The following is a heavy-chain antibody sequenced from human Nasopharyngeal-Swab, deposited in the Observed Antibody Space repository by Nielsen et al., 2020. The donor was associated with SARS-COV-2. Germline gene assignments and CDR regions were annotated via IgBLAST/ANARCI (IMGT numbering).Heavy chain of an antibody. CDR2: MNPNSDNT. D-gene: IGHD5-12*01. Sequence: ASVKVSCKASAYTFTSYEINRVRQATGQGLEWMGWMNPNSDNTGYAQKFQGRVTITMNTSISTAYMELSSLRSEDTAVYYCARRRGYSAYDYGMDVWGQGTTVTVSS. V-gene: IGHV1-8*03. CDR1: AYTFTSYE. J-gene: IGHJ6*02. CDR3: ARRRGYSAYDYGMDV.